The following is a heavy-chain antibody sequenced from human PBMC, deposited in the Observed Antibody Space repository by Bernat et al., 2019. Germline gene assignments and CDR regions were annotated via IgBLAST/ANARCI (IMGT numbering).Heavy chain of an antibody. CDR3: ARLGYSSGWKDGPADY. CDR2: IYYSGTT. Sequence: QLQLQESGPGLVKSSETLSLTCTVSGDSITSSSAYFWGWIRQPPGKGLEWIGSIYYSGTTYNNPSLKSRVTISVDTSKNQFSLRLTSVTAADTAVYYCARLGYSSGWKDGPADYWGQGTLVT. D-gene: IGHD6-19*01. J-gene: IGHJ4*02. V-gene: IGHV4-39*01. CDR1: GDSITSSSAYF.